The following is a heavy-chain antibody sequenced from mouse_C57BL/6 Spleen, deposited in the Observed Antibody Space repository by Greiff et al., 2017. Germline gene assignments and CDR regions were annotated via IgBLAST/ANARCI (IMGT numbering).Heavy chain of an antibody. CDR2: ICGDGST. CDR1: GFSLTSYG. CDR3: AKPPYFDY. J-gene: IGHJ2*01. Sequence: VMLVESGPGLVPPLQSLSITCTASGFSLTSYGVSWVRQPPGKGLEWLGVICGDGSTNYHAALISRLGISKDTSKSQVFLKLKSLQTDDTATYYCAKPPYFDYWGQGTPLTVSS. V-gene: IGHV2-3*01.